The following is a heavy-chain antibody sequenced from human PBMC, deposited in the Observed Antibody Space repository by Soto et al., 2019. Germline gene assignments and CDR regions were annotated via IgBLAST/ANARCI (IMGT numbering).Heavy chain of an antibody. CDR2: ISGSGGST. CDR3: ANNMITFGGVIVAEDY. J-gene: IGHJ4*02. CDR1: GFTFSGYA. D-gene: IGHD3-16*02. V-gene: IGHV3-23*01. Sequence: GGSLRLSCAASGFTFSGYAMSWVRQAPGKGLEWVSAISGSGGSTYYADSVKGRFTISRDNSKNTLYLQMNSLRAEDTAVYYCANNMITFGGVIVAEDYWGQGTLVTVSS.